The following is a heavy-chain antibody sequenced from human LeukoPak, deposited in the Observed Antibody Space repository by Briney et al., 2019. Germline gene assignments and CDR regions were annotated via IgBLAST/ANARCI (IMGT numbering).Heavy chain of an antibody. Sequence: ASVKVSCKASGYTFTSYDINWVRQATGQGLEWMGWMNPNSGNTGYAQKFQGRVTMTRNTSISTAYMELSSLRSEDTAVYYCARSGGVQLEHYYYYGMDVWGQGPRSPSP. CDR1: GYTFTSYD. CDR2: MNPNSGNT. V-gene: IGHV1-8*01. CDR3: ARSGGVQLEHYYYYGMDV. D-gene: IGHD1-1*01. J-gene: IGHJ6*02.